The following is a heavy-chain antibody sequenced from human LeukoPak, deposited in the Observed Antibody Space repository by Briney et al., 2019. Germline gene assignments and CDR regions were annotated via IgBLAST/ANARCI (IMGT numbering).Heavy chain of an antibody. V-gene: IGHV4-59*08. CDR2: IYYSGST. Sequence: SETLSLTCTVSGVSISSYYWSWIRQPPGKGLEWIGYIYYSGSTNYNPSLKSRVTISVDTPKNQFSLKLSSETAADTAVYYCARHDPPVLLDAFDICGQGTMVTVSS. J-gene: IGHJ3*02. CDR1: GVSISSYY. D-gene: IGHD2-21*01. CDR3: ARHDPPVLLDAFDI.